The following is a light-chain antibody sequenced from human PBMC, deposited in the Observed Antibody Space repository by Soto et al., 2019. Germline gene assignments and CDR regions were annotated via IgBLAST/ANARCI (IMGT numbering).Light chain of an antibody. J-gene: IGKJ4*01. Sequence: DIVLTQSPGTLSLSPGEGATLSCRASQSVSSNYLAWYQQKPGQAPRLLIYGTSSRATGIPGRFSGSGSGTDFTLTISRLEPEDFAVYYCQQYGTSSLTFGGGTKVDIK. CDR2: GTS. CDR1: QSVSSNY. V-gene: IGKV3-20*01. CDR3: QQYGTSSLT.